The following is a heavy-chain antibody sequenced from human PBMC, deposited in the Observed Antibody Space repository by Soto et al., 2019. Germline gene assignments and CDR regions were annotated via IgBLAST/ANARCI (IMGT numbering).Heavy chain of an antibody. Sequence: SETLSLTCTVSGGSISSSSYYWGWIRQPPGKGLEWIGSIYYSGSTYYKPSLKNQVTISVDTSKNQYSLKLSSVTAADTDVNYCARSLVGATTLGFDYWGQGTLVTVSS. CDR3: ARSLVGATTLGFDY. V-gene: IGHV4-39*01. J-gene: IGHJ4*02. CDR2: IYYSGST. D-gene: IGHD1-26*01. CDR1: GGSISSSSYY.